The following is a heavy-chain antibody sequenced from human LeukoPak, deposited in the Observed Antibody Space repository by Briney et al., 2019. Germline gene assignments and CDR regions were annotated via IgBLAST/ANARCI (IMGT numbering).Heavy chain of an antibody. D-gene: IGHD3-10*01. Sequence: GGSLRLSCAASGFTFSSYWMHWVRQAPGKGLVWVSRINSDESITTYADSVKGRFTISRDNAKNTLYLQMNSLRAEDTAVYYCARDGGATMVRGVATYDSWGQGTLVTVSS. CDR3: ARDGGATMVRGVATYDS. V-gene: IGHV3-74*03. J-gene: IGHJ4*02. CDR1: GFTFSSYW. CDR2: INSDESIT.